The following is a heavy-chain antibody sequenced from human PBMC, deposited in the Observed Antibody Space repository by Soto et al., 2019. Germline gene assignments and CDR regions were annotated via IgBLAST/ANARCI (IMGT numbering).Heavy chain of an antibody. CDR1: GGTFSSYA. CDR3: ATVLTPDILTGYWGY. V-gene: IGHV1-69*06. J-gene: IGHJ4*02. Sequence: GASVKVSWKASGGTFSSYAISWVRQAPGQGLEWMGGIIPIFGTANYAQKFQARVTMTEDTSTDTAYMELSSLRSEDTAVYYCATVLTPDILTGYWGYWGQGTLVTVSS. D-gene: IGHD3-9*01. CDR2: IIPIFGTA.